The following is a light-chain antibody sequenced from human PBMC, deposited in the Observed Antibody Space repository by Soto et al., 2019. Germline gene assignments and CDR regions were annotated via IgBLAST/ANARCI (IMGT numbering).Light chain of an antibody. Sequence: DIQMTQSPSTLSASVGDRVTITCRASQSISSWLAWYQRKPGKAPKLLIYKASSLESGVPSRFSGSGSGTEFTLTISSLQPDDFATYYCQQYKTFGQGTKLEIK. CDR1: QSISSW. J-gene: IGKJ2*01. CDR2: KAS. V-gene: IGKV1-5*03. CDR3: QQYKT.